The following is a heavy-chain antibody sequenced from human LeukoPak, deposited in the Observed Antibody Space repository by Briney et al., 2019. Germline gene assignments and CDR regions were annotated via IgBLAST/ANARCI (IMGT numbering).Heavy chain of an antibody. Sequence: GGPLRLSCAASGFTFSSYGMHWVRQAPGKGLEWVAFIRYDGSNKYYADSVKGRFTISRDNSKNTLYLQMNSLRAEDTAVYYCAKEKVVVITITSFDYWGQGTLVTVSS. D-gene: IGHD3-22*01. CDR3: AKEKVVVITITSFDY. J-gene: IGHJ4*02. CDR2: IRYDGSNK. V-gene: IGHV3-30*02. CDR1: GFTFSSYG.